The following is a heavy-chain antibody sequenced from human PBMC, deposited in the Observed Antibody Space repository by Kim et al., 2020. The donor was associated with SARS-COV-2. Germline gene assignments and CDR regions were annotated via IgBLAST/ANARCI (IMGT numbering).Heavy chain of an antibody. CDR2: ISSSGSYI. D-gene: IGHD7-27*01. J-gene: IGHJ6*04. CDR1: GFTFSSYS. V-gene: IGHV3-21*01. Sequence: GGSLRLSCAASGFTFSSYSMNWVRQAPGKGLEWVSSISSSGSYIYYADSVKGRFTISRDNAKNSLYLQMNSLRAEDTAVYYCAREWDLTGDLDVWGKGTTVTVSS. CDR3: AREWDLTGDLDV.